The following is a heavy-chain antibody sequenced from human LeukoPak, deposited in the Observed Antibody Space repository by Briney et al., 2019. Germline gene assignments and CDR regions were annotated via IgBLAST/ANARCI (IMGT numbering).Heavy chain of an antibody. CDR3: AKDSRRFDY. J-gene: IGHJ4*02. CDR2: ISTRGDIT. Sequence: GGSLRLSCAASGFTFSSYGMNWVRQAPGKGLEWVSAISTRGDITYYAGSVKGRFTISRDNSKNTLYLQMNSLRAEDTAVYYCAKDSRRFDYRGQGTLVTVSS. V-gene: IGHV3-23*01. CDR1: GFTFSSYG.